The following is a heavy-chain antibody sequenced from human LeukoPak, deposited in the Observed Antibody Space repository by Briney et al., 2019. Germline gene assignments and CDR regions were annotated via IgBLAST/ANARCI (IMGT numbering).Heavy chain of an antibody. J-gene: IGHJ4*02. CDR2: ISSSSSYI. V-gene: IGHV3-21*01. CDR3: ARDDYGDFVFDY. Sequence: GGSLRLSCAASGFTFSSYSMNWVRQAPGKGLEWVSSISSSSSYIYYADSAKGRFTISRDNAKNSLYLQMNSLRAEDTAVYYCARDDYGDFVFDYWGQGTLVTVSS. CDR1: GFTFSSYS. D-gene: IGHD4-17*01.